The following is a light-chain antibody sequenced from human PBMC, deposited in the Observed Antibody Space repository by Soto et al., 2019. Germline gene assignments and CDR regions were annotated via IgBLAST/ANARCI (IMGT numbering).Light chain of an antibody. Sequence: AIRMTQSPSSLSASTGDRVTITCRASQGISSYLAWYQQKPGKAPKLLIYAASTLQSGVPSMFSASGSGTDFTLSLSCLQSEDFATYYCQQYYSYPPATFGQAKRLDIK. CDR3: QQYYSYPPAT. J-gene: IGKJ5*01. CDR1: QGISSY. V-gene: IGKV1-8*01. CDR2: AAS.